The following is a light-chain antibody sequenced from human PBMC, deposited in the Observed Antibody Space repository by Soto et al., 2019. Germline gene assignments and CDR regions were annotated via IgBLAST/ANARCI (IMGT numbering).Light chain of an antibody. Sequence: EIVLTQSPGTLSLSPGEIATLSFSASQSVSSSYLAWYQQKPGQAPRLLIFDASDRATGVPPRFSGSGSGTDFTLTINSLEPEDFAVYYCQHRSGWPAISFGQGTRLEIK. CDR3: QHRSGWPAIS. CDR1: QSVSSSY. J-gene: IGKJ5*01. CDR2: DAS. V-gene: IGKV3D-20*02.